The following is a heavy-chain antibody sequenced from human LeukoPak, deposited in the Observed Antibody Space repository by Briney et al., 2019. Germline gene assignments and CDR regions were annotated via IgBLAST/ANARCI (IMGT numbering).Heavy chain of an antibody. CDR3: ARRVAGVVTRVAFDI. Sequence: GGSLRLSCAASGFTFNSFAMSWVRQALGKGLEWVSSIGDGGSTYYANSVRGRFTISRDNSKNTLYLQMNSLRAEDTAVYYCARRVAGVVTRVAFDIWGQGTMVTVSS. V-gene: IGHV3-23*01. J-gene: IGHJ3*02. CDR2: IGDGGST. D-gene: IGHD3-3*01. CDR1: GFTFNSFA.